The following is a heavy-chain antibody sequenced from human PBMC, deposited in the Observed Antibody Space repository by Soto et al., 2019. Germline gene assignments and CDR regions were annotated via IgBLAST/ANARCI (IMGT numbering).Heavy chain of an antibody. CDR3: ARLVTGTFDF. Sequence: QLQLQESGPGLVKPSETLSLTCTVSGGSITSTGSYWGWIRQPPGEGLEWIGSISYRGSTYYNPSLKSRVTISVDTSNNQFSLKLSSVTAADTAVYYCARLVTGTFDFWGQGTLVTVSS. CDR1: GGSITSTGSY. D-gene: IGHD1-20*01. V-gene: IGHV4-39*01. J-gene: IGHJ4*02. CDR2: ISYRGST.